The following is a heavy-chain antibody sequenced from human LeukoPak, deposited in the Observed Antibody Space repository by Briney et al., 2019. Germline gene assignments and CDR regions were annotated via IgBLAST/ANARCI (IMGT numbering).Heavy chain of an antibody. Sequence: SETLSLTCTVSGGSISSSSYYWGWIRQPPGKGLEWIGSIYYSGSTYYSPSLKSRVTISVDTSKNQFSLKLNSVTAADTAVYYCARLPRYSSSWYVDYWGQGTLVTVSS. CDR3: ARLPRYSSSWYVDY. V-gene: IGHV4-39*01. CDR2: IYYSGST. J-gene: IGHJ4*02. CDR1: GGSISSSSYY. D-gene: IGHD6-13*01.